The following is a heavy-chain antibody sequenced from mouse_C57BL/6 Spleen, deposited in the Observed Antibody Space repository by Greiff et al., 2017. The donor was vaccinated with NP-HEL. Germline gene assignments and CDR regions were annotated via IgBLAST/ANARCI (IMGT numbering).Heavy chain of an antibody. V-gene: IGHV1-50*01. CDR3: AIDSSGAY. Sequence: QVQLQQPGAELAKPGASVKLSCKASGYTFTSYWMQWVKQRPGQGLEWIGEIDPSDSYTNYNQKFKGKATLTADTSSSTAYMQLSSLTSEDSAVCYCAIDSSGAYWGQGTLVTVSA. D-gene: IGHD3-2*02. CDR1: GYTFTSYW. CDR2: IDPSDSYT. J-gene: IGHJ3*01.